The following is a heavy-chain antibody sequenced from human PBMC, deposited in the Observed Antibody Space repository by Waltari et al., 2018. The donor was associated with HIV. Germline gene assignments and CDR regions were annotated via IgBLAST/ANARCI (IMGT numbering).Heavy chain of an antibody. CDR3: ARAQGMTMTVEVAFDI. CDR2: IDPSDSYI. D-gene: IGHD3-22*01. V-gene: IGHV5-10-1*01. CDR1: GYRFTGYW. Sequence: EVQLVQSGAEVKKPGESLRISCKGFGYRFTGYWISWVRQMPGKGLEWMGRIDPSDSYINYSPSFQGHVTISADKSSNTAYRQWSSLKASDSAMYYCARAQGMTMTVEVAFDIWGQGTMVTVSP. J-gene: IGHJ3*02.